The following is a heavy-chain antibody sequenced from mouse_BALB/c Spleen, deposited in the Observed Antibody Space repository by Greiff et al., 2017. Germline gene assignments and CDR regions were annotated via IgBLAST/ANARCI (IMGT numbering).Heavy chain of an antibody. Sequence: EVQLVESGGDLVKPGGSLKLSCAASGFTFSSYGMSWVRQTPDKRLEWVATISSGGSYTYYPDSVKGRFTISRDNAKNTLYLQMSSLKSEDTAMYYCARREDYGEAYWGQGTLVTVSA. D-gene: IGHD2-4*01. CDR3: ARREDYGEAY. J-gene: IGHJ3*01. CDR1: GFTFSSYG. CDR2: ISSGGSYT. V-gene: IGHV5-6*01.